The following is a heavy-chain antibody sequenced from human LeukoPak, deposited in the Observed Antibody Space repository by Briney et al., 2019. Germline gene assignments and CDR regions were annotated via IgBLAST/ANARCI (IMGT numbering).Heavy chain of an antibody. CDR3: AKHPVSGNFDY. CDR1: GFTFDTYA. CDR2: INANGIGT. D-gene: IGHD5/OR15-5a*01. V-gene: IGHV3-23*01. J-gene: IGHJ4*02. Sequence: QLGGSLRLSCAASGFTFDTYAMSWVRQAPGKGLEWVSAINANGIGTFHADSVKGRFTISRDNSKNTLFLQMSSLRAEDTALYYCAKHPVSGNFDYWGQGALVTVSS.